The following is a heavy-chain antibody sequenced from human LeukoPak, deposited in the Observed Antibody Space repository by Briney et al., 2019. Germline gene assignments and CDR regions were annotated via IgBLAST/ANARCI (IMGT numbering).Heavy chain of an antibody. V-gene: IGHV1-69*04. CDR2: IIPILGIA. J-gene: IGHJ4*02. CDR3: ASSRVGRQDFDY. Sequence: GASVKVSCKASGGTFSSYAISWVRQAPGQGLEWMGRIIPILGIANYAQKFRGRVTITADKSTSTAYMELSSLRSEDTAVYYCASSRVGRQDFDYWGQGTLVTVSS. D-gene: IGHD1-26*01. CDR1: GGTFSSYA.